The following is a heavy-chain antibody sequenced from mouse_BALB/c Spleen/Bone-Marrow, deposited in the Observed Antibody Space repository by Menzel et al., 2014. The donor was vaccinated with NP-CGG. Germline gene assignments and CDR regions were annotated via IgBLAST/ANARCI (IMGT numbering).Heavy chain of an antibody. CDR3: ALYYDYDVGY. V-gene: IGHV14-3*02. J-gene: IGHJ2*01. CDR2: IDPANGNT. Sequence: EVQLQQSGAELVKPGASVKLSCTASGFNIKDTYMHWVKQRSEQGLEWIRRIDPANGNTKYDPKFQGKATITADTSSNTAYLQLSSLTTEDTAVYYCALYYDYDVGYWGQGTTLTVSS. CDR1: GFNIKDTY. D-gene: IGHD2-4*01.